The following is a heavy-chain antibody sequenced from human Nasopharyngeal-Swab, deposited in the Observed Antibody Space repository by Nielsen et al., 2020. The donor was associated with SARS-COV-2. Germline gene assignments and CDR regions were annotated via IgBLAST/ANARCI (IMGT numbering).Heavy chain of an antibody. Sequence: WIRQPPGQRLEWIGEIYHSGSTNYNPSLKSRVTISVDKSKNQFSLKLSSVTAAGTAVYYCASPQGSSGHYYMDVWGKGTTVTVSS. V-gene: IGHV4-4*02. D-gene: IGHD3-22*01. CDR2: IYHSGST. CDR3: ASPQGSSGHYYMDV. J-gene: IGHJ6*03.